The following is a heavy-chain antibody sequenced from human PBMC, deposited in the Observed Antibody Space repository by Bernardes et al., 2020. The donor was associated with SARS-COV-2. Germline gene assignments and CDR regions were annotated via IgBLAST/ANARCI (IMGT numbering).Heavy chain of an antibody. V-gene: IGHV3-74*01. J-gene: IGHJ6*02. CDR2: INSDGSRK. CDR3: ARDSSSSGPCTNCYCGMDV. Sequence: GGSLRLSCAASGFTISNYWMHWVRQAPGKGLVWVARINSDGSRKTYADSVKGRFTISRDDAKNTLYLQMNRLRAEDTAVYYCARDSSSSGPCTNCYCGMDVWGRGTTVSVSS. CDR1: GFTISNYW. D-gene: IGHD6-6*01.